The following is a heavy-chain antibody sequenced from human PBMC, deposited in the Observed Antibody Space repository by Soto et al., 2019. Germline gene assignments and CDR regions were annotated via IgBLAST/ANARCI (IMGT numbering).Heavy chain of an antibody. Sequence: QVQLVQSGAEVKKPGSSVKVSCKASAGTFSSYAISWVRQAPGQGLEWMGGIIPIFGTANYAQKFQGRVTITADESTSTAYMELSSLRSEDTAVYYCARETNYGDYVRYFDLWGRGTLVTVSS. V-gene: IGHV1-69*12. D-gene: IGHD4-17*01. CDR1: AGTFSSYA. CDR3: ARETNYGDYVRYFDL. CDR2: IIPIFGTA. J-gene: IGHJ2*01.